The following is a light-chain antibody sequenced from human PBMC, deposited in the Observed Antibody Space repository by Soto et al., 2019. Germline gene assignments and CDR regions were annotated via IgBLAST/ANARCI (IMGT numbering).Light chain of an antibody. J-gene: IGLJ2*01. CDR1: SSDVGGYNF. CDR3: SSYTTSSTPV. Sequence: QSALTQPASVSGSPGQSITISCTGTSSDVGGYNFVSWYQQHPGKAPKLIIYEVSDRPSGVSNRSSGSKSGNTASLTISGLQAEDEADYYCSSYTTSSTPVFGGGTKLTVL. V-gene: IGLV2-14*01. CDR2: EVS.